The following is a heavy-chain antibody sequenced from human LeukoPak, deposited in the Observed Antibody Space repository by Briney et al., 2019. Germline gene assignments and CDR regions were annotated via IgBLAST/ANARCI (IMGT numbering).Heavy chain of an antibody. CDR3: ARHLSGITGYTYGRGIDY. V-gene: IGHV3-48*01. CDR1: GFTFSSYS. J-gene: IGHJ4*02. Sequence: GGSLRLSCAASGFTFSSYSMNWVRQAPGKGLEWVSYISSSSSTIYYADSVKGRFTISRDNAKNSLYLQMNSLRAEDTAVYYCARHLSGITGYTYGRGIDYWGQGTLVTVSS. D-gene: IGHD5-18*01. CDR2: ISSSSSTI.